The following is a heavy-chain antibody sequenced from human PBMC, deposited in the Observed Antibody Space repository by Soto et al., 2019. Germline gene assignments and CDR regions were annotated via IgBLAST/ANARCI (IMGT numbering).Heavy chain of an antibody. CDR3: AREHAGFGDY. CDR2: FNPKTGGP. CDR1: GYTYTYYY. Sequence: ASVKVSCKASGYTYTYYYIHCVRXAPGXGLEWLGWFNPKTGGPTYAPKFQGRVTMTRDTSLSTTYMELTSLTSDDTAVYYCAREHAGFGDYWGPGTLVTVSS. J-gene: IGHJ4*02. V-gene: IGHV1-2*02. D-gene: IGHD3-16*01.